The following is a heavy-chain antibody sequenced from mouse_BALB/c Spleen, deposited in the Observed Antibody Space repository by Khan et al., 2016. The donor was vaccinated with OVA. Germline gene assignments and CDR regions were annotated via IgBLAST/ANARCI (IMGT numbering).Heavy chain of an antibody. CDR3: ARGHFYGSSYDYWYFDV. Sequence: EVELVESGGGLVKPGGSLKLSCAASGFTFSSYAMSWVRQTPEKRLEWVASINSGGSFYYSDSVGGQFTISRDNARNILYLQMSSLKSEDTAMYYCARGHFYGSSYDYWYFDVWGAGTTVTVSS. CDR2: INSGGSF. CDR1: GFTFSSYA. D-gene: IGHD1-1*01. V-gene: IGHV5-6-5*01. J-gene: IGHJ1*01.